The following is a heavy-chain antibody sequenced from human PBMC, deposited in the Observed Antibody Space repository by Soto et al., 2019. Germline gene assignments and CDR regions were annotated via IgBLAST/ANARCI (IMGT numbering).Heavy chain of an antibody. D-gene: IGHD1-1*01. Sequence: QVQLVQSGAEVKKPGSSVKVSCKASGGTFSSYAISWVRQAPGQGLEWMGGIIPIFGTANYAQKFQGRVTITAHKSTSTAYMALSSLRSEDTAVYYCAKPRLEGYYYYGMDVWGQGTTVTVSS. V-gene: IGHV1-69*06. CDR1: GGTFSSYA. CDR2: IIPIFGTA. J-gene: IGHJ6*02. CDR3: AKPRLEGYYYYGMDV.